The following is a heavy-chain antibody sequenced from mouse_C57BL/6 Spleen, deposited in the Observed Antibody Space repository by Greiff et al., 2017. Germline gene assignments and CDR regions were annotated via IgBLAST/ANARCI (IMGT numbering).Heavy chain of an antibody. CDR1: GYTFTSYW. V-gene: IGHV1-74*01. J-gene: IGHJ1*03. Sequence: QVQLKQPGAELVKPGASVKVSCKASGYTFTSYWMHWVKQRPGQGLEWIGRIHPSDSDTNYNQKFKGKATLTVDKSSSTAYMQLSSLTSEDSAVYYCAIPPHYYGSSYGYFDVWGTGTTVTVSS. CDR3: AIPPHYYGSSYGYFDV. D-gene: IGHD1-1*01. CDR2: IHPSDSDT.